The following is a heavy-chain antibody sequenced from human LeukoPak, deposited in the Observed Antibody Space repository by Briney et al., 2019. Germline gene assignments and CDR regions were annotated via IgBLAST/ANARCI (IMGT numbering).Heavy chain of an antibody. V-gene: IGHV4-39*01. Sequence: PSETLSLTCTVSGGSISSSSYYWGWIRQPPGKGLEWIGTIYYSGSTYYNPSLKSRFTITVDTSKNQFSLKLSSVTAADTSVYYCARIHPKLPELINTPPDAFDIWGQGTMVTVSS. CDR3: ARIHPKLPELINTPPDAFDI. D-gene: IGHD1-7*01. CDR2: IYYSGST. J-gene: IGHJ3*02. CDR1: GGSISSSSYY.